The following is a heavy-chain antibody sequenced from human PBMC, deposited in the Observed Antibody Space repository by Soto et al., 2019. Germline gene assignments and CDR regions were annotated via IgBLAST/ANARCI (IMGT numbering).Heavy chain of an antibody. CDR1: GYNFNQYY. V-gene: IGHV1-46*02. CDR3: ARGPDDSDVPRWDY. Sequence: QVQLMQSGAEVRKPGASVRLSCETSGYNFNQYYIHWVRQAPGQGLEWMGIINLRGGTTEYAHKFRGRGTVTGDTSTSTAYRELRSLRSEDTAIYFCARGPDDSDVPRWDYWGQGTLVTVSS. J-gene: IGHJ4*02. CDR2: INLRGGTT. D-gene: IGHD4-17*01.